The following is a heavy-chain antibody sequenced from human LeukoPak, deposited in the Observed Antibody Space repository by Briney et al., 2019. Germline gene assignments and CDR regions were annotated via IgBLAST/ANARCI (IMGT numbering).Heavy chain of an antibody. J-gene: IGHJ6*03. CDR3: ARVVPESSYSSSWYEVTYYYYYYMDV. CDR1: GGSISTSSYY. CDR2: IYHSGST. Sequence: SETLSLTCTVSGGSISTSSYYWGWIRQPPGKGLEWIGSIYHSGSTYYNPSLKSRVTISVDTSKNQFSLKLSSVTAADTAVYYCARVVPESSYSSSWYEVTYYYYYYMDVWGKGTTVTVSS. V-gene: IGHV4-39*07. D-gene: IGHD6-13*01.